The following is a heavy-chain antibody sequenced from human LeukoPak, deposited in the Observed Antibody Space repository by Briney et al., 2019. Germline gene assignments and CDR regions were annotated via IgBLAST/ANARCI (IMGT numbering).Heavy chain of an antibody. CDR3: ARSEVATGYFDY. J-gene: IGHJ4*02. CDR1: GGSISSSTYY. Sequence: PSETLSLTCTVSGGSISSSTYYWGWIRQPPGKGLEWIGSIYYSGSTYYNPSLKSRVTISVDTSKNQFSLKPSSVTAADTAVYYCARSEVATGYFDYWGQGTLVTVSS. D-gene: IGHD5-12*01. V-gene: IGHV4-39*01. CDR2: IYYSGST.